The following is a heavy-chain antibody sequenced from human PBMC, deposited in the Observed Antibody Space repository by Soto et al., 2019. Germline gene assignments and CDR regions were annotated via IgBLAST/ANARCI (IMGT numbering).Heavy chain of an antibody. J-gene: IGHJ3*02. V-gene: IGHV1-18*01. D-gene: IGHD2-2*01. CDR3: ARAYCSSTSCYVYAFDI. CDR1: GYTFTSYC. Sequence: ASVKVACKASGYTFTSYCISWVRQAPGQGLEWMGWISAYNGNTNYAQKLQGRVTMTTDTSTSTAYMELRSLRSDDTAVYYCARAYCSSTSCYVYAFDIWGQGTMVTVSS. CDR2: ISAYNGNT.